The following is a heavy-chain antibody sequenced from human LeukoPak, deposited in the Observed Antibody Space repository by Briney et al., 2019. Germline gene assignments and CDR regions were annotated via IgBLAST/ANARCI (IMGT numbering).Heavy chain of an antibody. CDR1: GGSISSGGYY. CDR3: ARAPPACSSTSCYYMDY. D-gene: IGHD2-2*01. Sequence: PSETLSLTCTVSGGSISSGGYYWSWIRQHPGKGLEWIGYIYYSGSTYYNPSLQSRVTLSVDPSKNQFSLKLSSVTAADTAVYYCARAPPACSSTSCYYMDYWGQGTLVTVSS. J-gene: IGHJ4*02. CDR2: IYYSGST. V-gene: IGHV4-31*03.